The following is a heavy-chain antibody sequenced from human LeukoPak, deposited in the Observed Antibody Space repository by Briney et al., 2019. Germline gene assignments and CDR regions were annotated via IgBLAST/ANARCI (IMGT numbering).Heavy chain of an antibody. V-gene: IGHV3-7*01. CDR3: ARVPFGIAARPFDY. CDR2: IKQDGSEK. Sequence: GGSLRLSCAASGFTFSSYWMSWVRQAPGKGLEWVANIKQDGSEKYYVDSVKGRFTISRDNAKNSLYLQMNSLRAEDTAVYYCARVPFGIAARPFDYWGQGTLVNASS. D-gene: IGHD6-6*01. J-gene: IGHJ4*02. CDR1: GFTFSSYW.